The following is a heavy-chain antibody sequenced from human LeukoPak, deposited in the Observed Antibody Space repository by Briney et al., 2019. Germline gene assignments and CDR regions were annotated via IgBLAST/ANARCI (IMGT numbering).Heavy chain of an antibody. V-gene: IGHV3-23*01. CDR3: PKSMLPTVNPFDTP. CDR1: GFSFTNYA. D-gene: IGHD2-8*01. J-gene: IGHJ5*02. Sequence: GGSLRLSCAGSGFSFTNYAMSWVRQAPGKGLEWISAISSNGISTYYADSVRGRFTVSRDDSRNTAYLQMNSLRSEDTALYYCPKSMLPTVNPFDTPWGPGPRATVPS. CDR2: ISSNGIST.